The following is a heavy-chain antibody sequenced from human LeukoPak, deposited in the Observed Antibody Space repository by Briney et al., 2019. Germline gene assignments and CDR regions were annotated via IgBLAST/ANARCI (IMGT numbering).Heavy chain of an antibody. CDR1: GFTFSRYW. J-gene: IGHJ4*02. CDR3: ARGNSSSWYGGHYFDY. V-gene: IGHV3-7*01. D-gene: IGHD6-13*01. CDR2: IKQDGSEK. Sequence: PGGSLRLSCAASGFTFSRYWMSWVRQAPGKGLEWVSNIKQDGSEKYYVDSVKGRFTISRDNAKNSLYLQMNSLRAEDTAVYYCARGNSSSWYGGHYFDYWGQGSLVTVSS.